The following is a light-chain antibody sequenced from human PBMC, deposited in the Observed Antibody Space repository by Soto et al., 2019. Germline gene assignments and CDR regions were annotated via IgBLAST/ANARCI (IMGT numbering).Light chain of an antibody. J-gene: IGKJ4*01. CDR1: PSVSSY. Sequence: VLTQSAGTLSLSTGDRATLSCGSSPSVSSYLAWYQQKPGPAPRLLIYDASNRATGIPARFSGTGSATDFTLTISRLEAEDFAVYYCQQYGTSPPLTFGGGTKVDIK. CDR3: QQYGTSPPLT. V-gene: IGKV3-20*01. CDR2: DAS.